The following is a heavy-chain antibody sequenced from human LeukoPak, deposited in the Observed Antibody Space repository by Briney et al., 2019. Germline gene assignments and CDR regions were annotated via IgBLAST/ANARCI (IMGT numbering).Heavy chain of an antibody. Sequence: GGSLRLFCGVSGFTFSDYYMSYIRHPPGEALEGVSYISNSDNTIYYADSVKGRYTISRDNAKISLYLQMNNLRAEDRAVYYRARGGRCVQKEFGYWGKGTLVTVST. CDR1: GFTFSDYY. V-gene: IGHV3-11*04. D-gene: IGHD2-15*01. CDR3: ARGGRCVQKEFGY. J-gene: IGHJ4*02. CDR2: ISNSDNTI.